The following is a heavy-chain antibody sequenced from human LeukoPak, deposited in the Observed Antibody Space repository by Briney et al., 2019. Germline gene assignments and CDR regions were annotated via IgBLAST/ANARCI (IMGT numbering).Heavy chain of an antibody. J-gene: IGHJ5*02. V-gene: IGHV4-59*12. CDR1: GGSISSYY. CDR3: ARAIRITMVRGVIITSRIGNWFDP. D-gene: IGHD3-10*01. Sequence: TPSETLSLTCTVSGGSISSYYWSWIRQPPGKGLEWIGYIYYSGSTNYNPSLKSRVTISVDTSKNQFSLKLSSVTAADTAVYYCARAIRITMVRGVIITSRIGNWFDPWGQGTLVTVSS. CDR2: IYYSGST.